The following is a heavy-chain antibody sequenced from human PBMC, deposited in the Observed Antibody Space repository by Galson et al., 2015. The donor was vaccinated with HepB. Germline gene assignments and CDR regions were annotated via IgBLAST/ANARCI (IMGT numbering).Heavy chain of an antibody. Sequence: LRLSCAASGFTFSSYWMSWVRQAPGKGLEWVANIKQDGSEKYYVDSVKGRFTISRDNAKNSLYLQMNSLRAEDTAVYYCARDLRWLQSYYFDYWGQGTLVTVSS. J-gene: IGHJ4*02. CDR1: GFTFSSYW. CDR3: ARDLRWLQSYYFDY. V-gene: IGHV3-7*03. CDR2: IKQDGSEK. D-gene: IGHD5-24*01.